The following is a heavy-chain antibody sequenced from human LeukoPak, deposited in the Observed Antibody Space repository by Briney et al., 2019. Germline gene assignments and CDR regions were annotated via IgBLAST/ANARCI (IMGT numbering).Heavy chain of an antibody. Sequence: SETLSLTCTVSGGSISSHYWSWIRQPPGKGLEWIGYIYTSGSTNYNPSLKSRVTISVDTSKNQFSLKLSSVTAADTAVYYCARTSSSWYFGYWGQGTLVTVSS. D-gene: IGHD6-13*01. V-gene: IGHV4-4*09. J-gene: IGHJ4*02. CDR1: GGSISSHY. CDR3: ARTSSSWYFGY. CDR2: IYTSGST.